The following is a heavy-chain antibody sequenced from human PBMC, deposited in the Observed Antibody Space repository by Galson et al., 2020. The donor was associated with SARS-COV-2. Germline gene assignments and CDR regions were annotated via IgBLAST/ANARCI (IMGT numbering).Heavy chain of an antibody. CDR1: GLTFSNTE. J-gene: IGHJ5*01. CDR3: ATGDVWFES. Sequence: GESLKISCAASGLTFSNTEMNWVRQAPGKGLEWLSYISMSGITIYYADSVKGRVTISRDNAENSLYLQMNSLRAEDTGIYYCATGDVWFESWGQGTLVTVSS. CDR2: ISMSGITI. D-gene: IGHD7-27*01. V-gene: IGHV3-48*03.